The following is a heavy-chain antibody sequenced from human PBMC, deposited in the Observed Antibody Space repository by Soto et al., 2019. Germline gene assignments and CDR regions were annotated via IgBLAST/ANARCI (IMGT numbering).Heavy chain of an antibody. V-gene: IGHV3-23*01. CDR1: GFTFSSYA. Sequence: GGSLRLSCAASGFTFSSYAMSWVRQAPGKGLEWVSAISGSGGSTYYADSVKGRFTISRDNSKNTLYLQMNSLRAEDTAVYYCAKHRDCSSTSCYTGVLYGMDVWGQGTTVTVSS. CDR3: AKHRDCSSTSCYTGVLYGMDV. D-gene: IGHD2-2*02. CDR2: ISGSGGST. J-gene: IGHJ6*02.